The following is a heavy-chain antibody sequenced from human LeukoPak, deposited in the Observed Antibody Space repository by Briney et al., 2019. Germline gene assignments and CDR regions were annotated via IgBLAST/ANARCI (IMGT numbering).Heavy chain of an antibody. D-gene: IGHD3-22*01. CDR2: ISSSGSTT. J-gene: IGHJ4*02. V-gene: IGHV3-11*01. CDR3: AGDISGYFNTRGEGY. CDR1: GFTFSDYY. Sequence: GGSLRLSCAASGFTFSDYYMSWIRQAPGKGLEWVSYISSSGSTTNYADSVKGRFTISRDNAKNSLYLQMNSLRAEDTAAYYCAGDISGYFNTRGEGYWGQGTLVTVSS.